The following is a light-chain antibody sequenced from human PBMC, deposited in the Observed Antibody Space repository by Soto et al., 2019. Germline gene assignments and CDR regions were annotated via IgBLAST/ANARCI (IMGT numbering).Light chain of an antibody. V-gene: IGLV2-8*01. J-gene: IGLJ2*01. Sequence: QSALTQPPSASGSPGQSVTISCTGTSSDIGGYNYVSWYQQHPGKAPKLMIYDVSKRPSGVSDRFSGSKSGNTASLTVSGLQAEDEADSHCSSYAGSIPVVFGGGTKLTVL. CDR1: SSDIGGYNY. CDR3: SSYAGSIPVV. CDR2: DVS.